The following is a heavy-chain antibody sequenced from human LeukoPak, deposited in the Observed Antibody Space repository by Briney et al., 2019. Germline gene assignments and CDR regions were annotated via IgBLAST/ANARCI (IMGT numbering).Heavy chain of an antibody. D-gene: IGHD1-26*01. CDR2: IKEDGSET. CDR3: ARSGSYYRHAFDI. J-gene: IGHJ3*02. CDR1: GFTFSSYA. V-gene: IGHV3-7*01. Sequence: PGGSLRLSCAASGFTFSSYAMSWVRQAPGKGLEWVANIKEDGSETYYVDSVKGRFTISRDNAKNSLYLQMHSLRAEDTAVYYCARSGSYYRHAFDIWGQGTMVTVSS.